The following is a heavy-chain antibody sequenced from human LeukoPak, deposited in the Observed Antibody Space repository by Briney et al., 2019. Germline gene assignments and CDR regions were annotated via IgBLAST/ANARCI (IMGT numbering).Heavy chain of an antibody. V-gene: IGHV3-74*01. CDR2: INTQGTYT. CDR3: EVGASTFDY. CDR1: GITFSSYW. D-gene: IGHD1-26*01. Sequence: GGSLRLSCAVSGITFSSYWMHWVRQDPGRGLLWVSRINTQGTYTNYADSVKGRFTISRDNAKNTLYLQMNSLRAEDTAVYYCEVGASTFDYWGQGTLVTVSS. J-gene: IGHJ4*02.